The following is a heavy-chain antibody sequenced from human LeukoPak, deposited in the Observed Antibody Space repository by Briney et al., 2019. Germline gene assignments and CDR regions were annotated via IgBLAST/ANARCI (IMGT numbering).Heavy chain of an antibody. V-gene: IGHV4-4*07. CDR2: IYTSGST. J-gene: IGHJ4*02. Sequence: SETLSLTCTVSGGSISSYYWSWIRQPAGKGLEWIGRIYTSGSTNYNPSLKSRVTMSVDTSKNQFSLKLSTVTAADTAVYYCARVTEDYYDSSGTDAGAFDYWGQGTLVTVSS. CDR1: GGSISSYY. CDR3: ARVTEDYYDSSGTDAGAFDY. D-gene: IGHD3-22*01.